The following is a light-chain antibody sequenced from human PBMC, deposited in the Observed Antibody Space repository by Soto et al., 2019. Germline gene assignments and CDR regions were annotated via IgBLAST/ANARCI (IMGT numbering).Light chain of an antibody. CDR2: GAS. Sequence: EIVMTQSPATLSVSPGERATLSCRASQSVSSKLAWYQQKPGQGPRLLIYGASTRATGIPARFGGSGSGTEFALTISSLQSEDFAVYYCQQYDTWFWTFGQGTKVEIK. V-gene: IGKV3-15*01. CDR1: QSVSSK. CDR3: QQYDTWFWT. J-gene: IGKJ1*01.